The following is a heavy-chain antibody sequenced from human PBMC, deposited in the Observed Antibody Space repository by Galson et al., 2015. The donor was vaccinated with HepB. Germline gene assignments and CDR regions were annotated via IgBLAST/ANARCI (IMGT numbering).Heavy chain of an antibody. Sequence: LSLTCTVSGGSISSGSYYWSWIRQPAGKGLEWIGRIYTSVSTNYNPFLKSRVTMSVDTSKNQFSLKLSSVTAADTAVYYCASSPLFFDTSGDYYSYFDYWGQGTLVTVSS. J-gene: IGHJ4*02. CDR2: IYTSVST. CDR1: GGSISSGSYY. D-gene: IGHD3-22*01. V-gene: IGHV4-61*02. CDR3: ASSPLFFDTSGDYYSYFDY.